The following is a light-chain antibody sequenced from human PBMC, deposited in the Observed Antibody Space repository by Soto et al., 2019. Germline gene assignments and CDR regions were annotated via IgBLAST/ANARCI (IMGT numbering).Light chain of an antibody. CDR1: QSVSSN. CDR3: QQYNNWPLT. Sequence: EIVMTQAPATLSVSRGERATLSCRASQSVSSNLAWYQQKPGQAPRLLIYRASTRATGIPARFSGSGSGTEFTLTISSLQSEDFAVYYCQQYNNWPLTFGGGTKVEIK. V-gene: IGKV3-15*01. CDR2: RAS. J-gene: IGKJ4*01.